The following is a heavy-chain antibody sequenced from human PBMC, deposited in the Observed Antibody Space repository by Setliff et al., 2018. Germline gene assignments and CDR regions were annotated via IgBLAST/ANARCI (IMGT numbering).Heavy chain of an antibody. CDR2: ISPSGST. V-gene: IGHV4-61*09. D-gene: IGHD6-13*01. Sequence: PSETLSLTCSVSGASITSGGFYWTWIRQPAGKGLEWIGHISPSGSTTYNPSVKSRVTISLDTSKNHFSLKLSSVTAADTAVYYCASTIQLAAAGNYFDYWGQGTLVTV. CDR1: GASITSGGFY. CDR3: ASTIQLAAAGNYFDY. J-gene: IGHJ4*02.